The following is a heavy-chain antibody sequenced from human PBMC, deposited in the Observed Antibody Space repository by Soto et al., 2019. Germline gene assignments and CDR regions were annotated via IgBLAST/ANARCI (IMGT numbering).Heavy chain of an antibody. CDR1: GFTFSSYS. Sequence: ESGGGLVQPGGSLRLSCAASGFTFSSYSMNWVRQAPGKGLEWVSYISSSSSTIYYADSVKGRFTISRDNAKNSLYLQMNSLRDEDTAVYYCARDLYDFWSGYYGRPGMDVWGQGTTVTVSS. J-gene: IGHJ6*02. CDR2: ISSSSSTI. CDR3: ARDLYDFWSGYYGRPGMDV. D-gene: IGHD3-3*01. V-gene: IGHV3-48*02.